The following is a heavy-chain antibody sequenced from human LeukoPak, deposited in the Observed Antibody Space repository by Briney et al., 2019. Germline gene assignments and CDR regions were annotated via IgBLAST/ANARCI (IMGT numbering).Heavy chain of an antibody. CDR3: ARLPYCSSTSCYPNYYYYYGMDV. CDR2: ISAYNGNT. V-gene: IGHV1-18*01. D-gene: IGHD2-2*01. CDR1: GYTFTSYG. Sequence: ASVKVSRKASGYTFTSYGISWVRQAPGQGLAWMGWISAYNGNTNYAQKLQGRVTMTTDTYTSTAYMELRSLRSDDTAVYYCARLPYCSSTSCYPNYYYYYGMDVWGQGTTVTVSS. J-gene: IGHJ6*02.